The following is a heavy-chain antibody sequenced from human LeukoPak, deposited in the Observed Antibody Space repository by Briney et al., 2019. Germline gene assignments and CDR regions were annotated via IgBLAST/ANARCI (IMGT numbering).Heavy chain of an antibody. J-gene: IGHJ4*02. V-gene: IGHV1-2*02. CDR2: INPNSGDT. Sequence: ASVKVSCKTSGYTFPGYYMHWVRQAPGQGLEWMGWINPNSGDTNFAQKFQGRVTMTRDTSIDTAYMELSRLRSDDTAVYYCARAGGYCRGGSCWSLQSFDYWGQGTLVTVSS. CDR1: GYTFPGYY. CDR3: ARAGGYCRGGSCWSLQSFDY. D-gene: IGHD2-15*01.